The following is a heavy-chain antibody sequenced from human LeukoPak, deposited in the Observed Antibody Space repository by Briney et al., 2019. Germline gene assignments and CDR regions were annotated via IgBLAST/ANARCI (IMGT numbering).Heavy chain of an antibody. Sequence: PSETLSLTCAVSGGSISSGGYSWSWIRQPPGKGLEWIGYIYHSGSTYYNPSLKSRVTISVDRSKNQFSLKLSSVTAADTAVYYCATYNPSLDAFDIWGQGTMVTVSS. CDR2: IYHSGST. D-gene: IGHD1-20*01. V-gene: IGHV4-30-2*01. CDR3: ATYNPSLDAFDI. CDR1: GGSISSGGYS. J-gene: IGHJ3*02.